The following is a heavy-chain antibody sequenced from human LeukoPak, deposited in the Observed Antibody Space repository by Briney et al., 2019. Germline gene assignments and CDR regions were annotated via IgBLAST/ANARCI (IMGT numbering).Heavy chain of an antibody. CDR1: GFTFNTYS. J-gene: IGHJ6*02. Sequence: PGGSLRLSCAASGFTFNTYSMTWVRHAPGKGLEWVSYISSSSITIYYADSVKGRFTISRDNAKNSLYLQMDSLRAEDTAVYYCVRLPAAVYGMDVWGQGTTVTASS. D-gene: IGHD2-2*01. CDR2: ISSSSITI. V-gene: IGHV3-48*01. CDR3: VRLPAAVYGMDV.